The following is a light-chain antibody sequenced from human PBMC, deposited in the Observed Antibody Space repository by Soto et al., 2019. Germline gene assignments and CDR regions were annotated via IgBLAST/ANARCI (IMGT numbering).Light chain of an antibody. Sequence: VVTQSPGTLPLSPGERATLSCSVGHSVSSSYLAWYQQKPGQAPRLLIYSASSRATGIPDRFSGSGSGADYTLTISRLEPEDSAMYYCQQYGYSFWTFGQGTKVDIK. CDR2: SAS. CDR1: HSVSSSY. V-gene: IGKV3-20*01. CDR3: QQYGYSFWT. J-gene: IGKJ1*01.